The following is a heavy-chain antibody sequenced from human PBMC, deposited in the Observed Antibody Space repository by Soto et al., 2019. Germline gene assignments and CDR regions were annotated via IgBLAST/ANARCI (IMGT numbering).Heavy chain of an antibody. V-gene: IGHV4-30-2*01. CDR3: ARARYGPRGYYLDS. CDR2: IYHSGST. D-gene: IGHD5-18*01. Sequence: PSETLSLTCTFSGDSISSSGYYWSWIRQPPQKGLEWIGYIYHSGSTSYSPSLKSRVTISVDKSKNQFSLILNSVTAADTAIYYGARARYGPRGYYLDSWGQGTLVTVSS. CDR1: GDSISSSGYY. J-gene: IGHJ4*02.